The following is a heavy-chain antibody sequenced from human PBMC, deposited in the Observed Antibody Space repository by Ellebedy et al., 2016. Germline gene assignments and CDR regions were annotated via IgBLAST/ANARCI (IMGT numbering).Heavy chain of an antibody. J-gene: IGHJ4*02. V-gene: IGHV1-3*01. D-gene: IGHD4-17*01. CDR2: INAGNGNT. CDR3: ARVRLNDYGDYRYFDY. CDR1: GYTFTSYA. Sequence: ASVKVSCKASGYTFTSYAMHWVRQAPGQRLEWMGWINAGNGNTKYSQKFQGRVTITRDTSASTAYMELSSLRSEDTAVYYCARVRLNDYGDYRYFDYWGQGTLVTVSS.